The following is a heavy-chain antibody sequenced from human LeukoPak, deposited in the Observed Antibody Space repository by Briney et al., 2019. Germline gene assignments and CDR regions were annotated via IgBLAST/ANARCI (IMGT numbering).Heavy chain of an antibody. V-gene: IGHV3-7*01. CDR3: ARALDSSSSRYQAFEY. D-gene: IGHD2-2*01. J-gene: IGHJ4*02. CDR1: GFTFSSYW. CDR2: IKQDESEK. Sequence: GGSLRLSCAASGFTFSSYWMSWVRQAPGKGLGWVANIKQDESEKYYVDSVKGRFTISRDNAKNSLYLQMNDLRAEDTAVYYCARALDSSSSRYQAFEYWGQGTLVTVSS.